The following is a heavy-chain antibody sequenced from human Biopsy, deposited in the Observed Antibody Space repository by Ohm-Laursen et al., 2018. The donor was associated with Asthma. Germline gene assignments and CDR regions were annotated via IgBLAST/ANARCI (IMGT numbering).Heavy chain of an antibody. CDR3: ARHWDWGSFFDY. J-gene: IGHJ4*02. CDR1: GDSMSSSSYY. D-gene: IGHD7-27*01. CDR2: ISYTGSA. V-gene: IGHV4-39*01. Sequence: GTLSLTCTVSGDSMSSSSYYWGWIRQPPGKGLEWMGSISYTGSAYHNPSLKSRVTISVDTSKNHFSLKLSSVTAADTAVYYCARHWDWGSFFDYWGQGTPVTVSS.